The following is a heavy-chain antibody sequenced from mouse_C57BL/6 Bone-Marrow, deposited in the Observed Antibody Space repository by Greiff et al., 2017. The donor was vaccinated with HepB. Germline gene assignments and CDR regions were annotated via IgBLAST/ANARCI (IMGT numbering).Heavy chain of an antibody. V-gene: IGHV5-6*01. CDR1: GFTFSSYG. J-gene: IGHJ3*01. D-gene: IGHD2-3*01. CDR2: ISSGGSYT. Sequence: VQLKESGGDLVKPGGSLKLSCAASGFTFSSYGMSWVRQTPDKRLEWVATISSGGSYTYYPDSVKGRYTIARDNAKNTLYLQMSRLKSEDTAMYYCERRGGWLPPAWFAYWGQGTLVTVSA. CDR3: ERRGGWLPPAWFAY.